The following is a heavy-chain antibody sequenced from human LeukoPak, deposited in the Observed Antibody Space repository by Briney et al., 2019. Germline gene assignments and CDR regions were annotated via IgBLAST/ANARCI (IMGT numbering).Heavy chain of an antibody. CDR1: GGSITSSTYY. CDR2: IFYSGNT. J-gene: IGHJ4*02. Sequence: SETLSLTCTVSGGSITSSTYYWGWIRQPPGRGLEWIGSIFYSGNTYYNPSLKSRVTISIDTSKNQFSLKLSSVTAADMAVYYCARQVRPPGYSDYGLFDYWGKGALVTVSS. V-gene: IGHV4-39*01. D-gene: IGHD5-12*01. CDR3: ARQVRPPGYSDYGLFDY.